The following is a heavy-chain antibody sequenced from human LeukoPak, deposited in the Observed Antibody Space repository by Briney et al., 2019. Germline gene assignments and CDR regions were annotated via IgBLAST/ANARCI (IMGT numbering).Heavy chain of an antibody. Sequence: PSETLSLTCAVYGGSFSGYYWSWIRQPPGKGLEWIGEVNHSGSTNYNPSLKSRVTISVDRSKNQFSLNLSSVTAADTAGDDCARGHPRGYCSSTSCRYFDYWGQGTLVTASS. CDR2: VNHSGST. CDR1: GGSFSGYY. J-gene: IGHJ4*02. V-gene: IGHV4-34*01. CDR3: ARGHPRGYCSSTSCRYFDY. D-gene: IGHD2-2*01.